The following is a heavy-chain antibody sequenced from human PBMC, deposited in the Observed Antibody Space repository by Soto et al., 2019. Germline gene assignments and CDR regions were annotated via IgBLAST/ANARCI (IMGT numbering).Heavy chain of an antibody. CDR1: GYTFTSYA. CDR2: INAGNGNT. D-gene: IGHD3-3*01. V-gene: IGHV1-3*01. Sequence: ASVKVSCKASGYTFTSYAMHWVRESAGQRLEWMGWINAGNGNTKYSQKFQGRVTITRDTSASTAYMELSSLRSEDTAVYYCAGARFLEWLFEPYGMDVWGQGTTVTVS. CDR3: AGARFLEWLFEPYGMDV. J-gene: IGHJ6*02.